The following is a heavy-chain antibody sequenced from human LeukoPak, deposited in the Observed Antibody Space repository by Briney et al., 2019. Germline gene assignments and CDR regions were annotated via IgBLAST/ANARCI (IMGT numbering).Heavy chain of an antibody. V-gene: IGHV1-2*02. CDR1: GYTFTGYY. J-gene: IGHJ3*02. D-gene: IGHD1-26*01. CDR2: INPNGGGT. Sequence: ASVKVSCKASGYTFTGYYMHWVRQAPGQGLEWMGWINPNGGGTNYAQKFQGRVTMTRDTSISTAYMELSRLRSDDTAVYYCARVRGSYPHHAFDIWGQGTMVTVSS. CDR3: ARVRGSYPHHAFDI.